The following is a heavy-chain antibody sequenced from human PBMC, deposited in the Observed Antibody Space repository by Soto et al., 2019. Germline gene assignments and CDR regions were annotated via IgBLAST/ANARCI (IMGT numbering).Heavy chain of an antibody. CDR3: ARGAPTVAATKYYYYYMDV. Sequence: SETLSLTCAVYGGSFSGYYWSWIRQPPGKGLEWIGEINHSGSTNYNPSLKSRVTISVDTSKNQFSLKLSSVTAADTAVYYCARGAPTVAATKYYYYYMDVWGKGTTVTVSS. CDR1: GGSFSGYY. CDR2: INHSGST. V-gene: IGHV4-34*01. J-gene: IGHJ6*03. D-gene: IGHD2-15*01.